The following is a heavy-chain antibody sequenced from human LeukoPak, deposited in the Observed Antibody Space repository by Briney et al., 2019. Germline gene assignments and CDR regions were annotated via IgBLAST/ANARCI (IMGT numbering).Heavy chain of an antibody. D-gene: IGHD4-11*01. V-gene: IGHV3-23*01. J-gene: IGHJ5*02. CDR1: GFTFHTYA. Sequence: PGGSLRLSCAASGFTFHTYAMNWVRQAPGKGLGWVAAISGSGGATHYADSVKGRFTISRDNTQNTLYLQMNSLRDEDTALYYCAKDSASDYYNWFDPWGQGTLVTV. CDR2: ISGSGGAT. CDR3: AKDSASDYYNWFDP.